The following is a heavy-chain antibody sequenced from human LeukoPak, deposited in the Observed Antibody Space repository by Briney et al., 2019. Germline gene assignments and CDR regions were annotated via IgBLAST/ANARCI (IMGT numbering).Heavy chain of an antibody. CDR3: ARGIESYGDYGY. CDR1: GGSISGSY. D-gene: IGHD4-17*01. J-gene: IGHJ4*02. V-gene: IGHV4-59*01. CDR2: MYNSGST. Sequence: SETLSLTCTVSGGSISGSYWSWIRQPPGKGLEWIAYMYNSGSTNYNPSLQSRVTISIDTSKNQFSLKLSSLTAADTAIYYCARGIESYGDYGYWGQGILVTVSS.